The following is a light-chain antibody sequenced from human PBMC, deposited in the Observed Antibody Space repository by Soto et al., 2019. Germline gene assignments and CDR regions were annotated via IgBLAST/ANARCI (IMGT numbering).Light chain of an antibody. Sequence: DVVMTQSPLSLPVTSGEPASISCRSSQSLLHSNGYNYLDWYVQKPGQSPQILIYLASTRASGVPDRFSGSGSGTDFTLTISRVETEDFGVYYCCQALRTPAFGQGTKVEIK. CDR1: QSLLHSNGYNY. CDR3: CQALRTPA. J-gene: IGKJ1*01. CDR2: LAS. V-gene: IGKV2-28*01.